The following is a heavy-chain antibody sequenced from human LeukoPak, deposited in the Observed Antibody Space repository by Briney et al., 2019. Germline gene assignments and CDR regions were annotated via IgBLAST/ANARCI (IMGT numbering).Heavy chain of an antibody. Sequence: GGSLRLSCAASGFAFSSYGMHWVRQAPGKGLEWVAFIRYDGINKYYADSVQGRFTISRDNSKNTLYLQMNSLRAEDTAVYYCASGYSYGLVWGDFDYWGQGTLVTVSS. J-gene: IGHJ4*02. CDR2: IRYDGINK. CDR1: GFAFSSYG. V-gene: IGHV3-30*02. D-gene: IGHD5-18*01. CDR3: ASGYSYGLVWGDFDY.